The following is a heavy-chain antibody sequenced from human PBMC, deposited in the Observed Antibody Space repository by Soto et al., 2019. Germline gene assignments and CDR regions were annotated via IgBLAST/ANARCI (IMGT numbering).Heavy chain of an antibody. Sequence: GGSLRLSCTASGFTFANYAMHWVRQAPGKGLEWVSRIRYGGSNKYYADSVKGRFTISRDNSKNTPYLQMNSLRAEDTAVYYCARDEDIVVVPAAMPYYYGMDVWGQGTTVTVSS. CDR2: IRYGGSNK. D-gene: IGHD2-2*01. V-gene: IGHV3-33*08. CDR3: ARDEDIVVVPAAMPYYYGMDV. CDR1: GFTFANYA. J-gene: IGHJ6*02.